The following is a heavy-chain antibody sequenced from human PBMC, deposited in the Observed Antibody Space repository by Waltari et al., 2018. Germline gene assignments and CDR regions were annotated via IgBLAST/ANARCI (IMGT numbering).Heavy chain of an antibody. Sequence: QVQLVESGGGVVQPGGSLRLSCAASGFTFSSSGMHWVRQAPGKGLEWVAFIRYDGSNKYYADSVKGRFTISRDNSKNTLYLQMNSLRAEDTAVYYCAKTSPSSWYLDYYYYMDVWGKGTTVTVSS. D-gene: IGHD6-13*01. CDR3: AKTSPSSWYLDYYYYMDV. CDR2: IRYDGSNK. J-gene: IGHJ6*03. V-gene: IGHV3-30*02. CDR1: GFTFSSSG.